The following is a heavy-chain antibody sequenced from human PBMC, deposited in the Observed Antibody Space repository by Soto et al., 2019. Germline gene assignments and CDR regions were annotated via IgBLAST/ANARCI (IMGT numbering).Heavy chain of an antibody. D-gene: IGHD2-2*01. CDR1: GGSISSSSYY. CDR2: IYYTGST. V-gene: IGHV4-39*01. Sequence: SETLSLTCTVSGGSISSSSYYWGWIRQPPGEGLKWIASIYYTGSTYYNPSLRSRVTISLDTSKNEFSLRLSSVTGADTAVYYCASVPVVPVATYYYYMDVWGKGTTVTVSS. CDR3: ASVPVVPVATYYYYMDV. J-gene: IGHJ6*03.